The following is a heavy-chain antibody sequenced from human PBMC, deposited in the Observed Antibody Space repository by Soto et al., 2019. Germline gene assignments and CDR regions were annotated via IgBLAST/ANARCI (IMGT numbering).Heavy chain of an antibody. J-gene: IGHJ4*02. D-gene: IGHD4-17*01. CDR1: GGSVSSGGYY. CDR2: IYHSGNT. Sequence: QVQLQESGPGLVKPSQTLSLTCTVSGGSVSSGGYYWSWIRQHPGKGVEWIGYIYHSGNTYLTPSLKPRVTISVDTSKNQFSLKLSSVTAADTAVYYCARVPRNGKNDDYSRYLDYWGQGTLVSVSS. CDR3: ARVPRNGKNDDYSRYLDY. V-gene: IGHV4-31*03.